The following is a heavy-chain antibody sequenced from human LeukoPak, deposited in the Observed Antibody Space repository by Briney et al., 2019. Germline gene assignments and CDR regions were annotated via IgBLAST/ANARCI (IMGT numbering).Heavy chain of an antibody. V-gene: IGHV3-30-3*01. CDR2: ISYDGSNK. CDR3: AKDSSAEYSSSSG. J-gene: IGHJ4*02. Sequence: PGGSLRLSCAASGFTFSSYAMHWVRQAPGKGLEWVAVISYDGSNKYYADSVKGRFTISRDNSKNTLYLQMNSLRAEDTAVYYCAKDSSAEYSSSSGWGQGTLVTVSS. D-gene: IGHD6-6*01. CDR1: GFTFSSYA.